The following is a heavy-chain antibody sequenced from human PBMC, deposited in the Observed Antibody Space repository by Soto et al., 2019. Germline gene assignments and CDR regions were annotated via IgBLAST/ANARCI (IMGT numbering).Heavy chain of an antibody. CDR1: GASISTYY. J-gene: IGHJ6*02. V-gene: IGHV4-59*12. Sequence: PSETLSHTCTVSGASISTYYWSWVRQPPGKGLEWIGYIHDSGSTYYNPSLKSRVTISVDKSKNQFSLKLNSVTAADTAVYYCARVSGSSYYGMDVWGQGTTVT. CDR3: ARVSGSSYYGMDV. CDR2: IHDSGST.